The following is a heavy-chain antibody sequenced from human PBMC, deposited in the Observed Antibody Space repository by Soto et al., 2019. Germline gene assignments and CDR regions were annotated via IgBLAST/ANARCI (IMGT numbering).Heavy chain of an antibody. CDR1: GGSISSGPYS. D-gene: IGHD3-10*01. Sequence: QLQLQESGSGLVKPSQTLALTCAVSGGSISSGPYSWSWIRQPPGKGLEWIGYIYHDGSTYYNPSLKSRVTISVDRSKNQSSLKLSSVTAADEAVYYCARRVNSGVDPWGQGTLVTVSS. CDR3: ARRVNSGVDP. CDR2: IYHDGST. J-gene: IGHJ5*02. V-gene: IGHV4-30-2*01.